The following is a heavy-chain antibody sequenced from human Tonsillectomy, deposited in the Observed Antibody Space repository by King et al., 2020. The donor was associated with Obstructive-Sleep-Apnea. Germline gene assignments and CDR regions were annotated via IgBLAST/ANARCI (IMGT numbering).Heavy chain of an antibody. CDR2: INSDGRTT. Sequence: VQLVESGGGLVQPGGSLRLSCTASGFSFGTNWMHWVRQLPGQGLEWVSQINSDGRTTAYADSVKGRFTISRDNAKNTVYLQMSSLRADDTVVYYCTAPPSETVAAPFEYWGHGTLVTVSS. J-gene: IGHJ4*01. CDR1: GFSFGTNW. D-gene: IGHD6-19*01. CDR3: TAPPSETVAAPFEY. V-gene: IGHV3-74*01.